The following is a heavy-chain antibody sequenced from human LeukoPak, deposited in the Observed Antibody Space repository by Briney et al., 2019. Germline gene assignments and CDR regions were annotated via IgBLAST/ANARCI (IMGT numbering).Heavy chain of an antibody. Sequence: ASVKVSCKASGYTFTSYAMHWVRQAPGQRLEWMGWINAGNGNTKYSQKFQGRVTITADESTSTAYMELSSLRSEDTAVYYCARTVVPAAVYFDYWGQGTLVTVSS. CDR2: INAGNGNT. CDR1: GYTFTSYA. V-gene: IGHV1-3*01. CDR3: ARTVVPAAVYFDY. D-gene: IGHD2-2*01. J-gene: IGHJ4*02.